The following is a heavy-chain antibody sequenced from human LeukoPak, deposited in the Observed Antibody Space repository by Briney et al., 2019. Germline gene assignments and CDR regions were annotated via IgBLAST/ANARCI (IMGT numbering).Heavy chain of an antibody. CDR2: IKQDGSEK. CDR3: ARDRQVGATVDYFDY. D-gene: IGHD1-26*01. CDR1: GFTFSSYW. J-gene: IGHJ4*02. Sequence: QSGGSLRLSCAASGFTFSSYWMSWVRQAPGKGLEWVANIKQDGSEKYYVDSVKGRFTISRDNAKNSLYLQMNSLRAEDTAVYYCARDRQVGATVDYFDYWGQGTLVAVSS. V-gene: IGHV3-7*01.